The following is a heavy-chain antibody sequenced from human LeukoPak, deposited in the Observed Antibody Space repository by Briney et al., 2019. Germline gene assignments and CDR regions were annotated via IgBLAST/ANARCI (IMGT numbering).Heavy chain of an antibody. V-gene: IGHV3-30-3*01. Sequence: PGGSLRLSCAASGFTFSSYAMHWVRQAPGKGLEWVAVISYDGSNKYYADSVKGRFTISRDNSKNTLYLQMNSLRAEDTAVYYCARNGDPMVLYYFDYWGQGTLVTVSS. J-gene: IGHJ4*02. CDR1: GFTFSSYA. CDR3: ARNGDPMVLYYFDY. CDR2: ISYDGSNK. D-gene: IGHD3-10*01.